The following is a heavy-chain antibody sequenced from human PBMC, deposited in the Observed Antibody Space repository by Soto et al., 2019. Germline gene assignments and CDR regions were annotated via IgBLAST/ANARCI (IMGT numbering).Heavy chain of an antibody. J-gene: IGHJ4*02. D-gene: IGHD2-2*01. CDR3: ARGPGYCSSTSCYDQFDY. Sequence: HPGGSLRLSCAASGFTFSSYWMHWVRQAPGKGLVWVSRINSDGSSTSYADSVKGRFTISRDNAKNTLYLQMNSLRAEDTAVYYCARGPGYCSSTSCYDQFDYWGQGTLVTVSS. CDR2: INSDGSST. CDR1: GFTFSSYW. V-gene: IGHV3-74*01.